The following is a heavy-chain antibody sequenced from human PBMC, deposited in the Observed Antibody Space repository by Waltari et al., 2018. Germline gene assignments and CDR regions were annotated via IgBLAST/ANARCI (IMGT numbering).Heavy chain of an antibody. V-gene: IGHV3-33*06. CDR1: GFTFRRNG. J-gene: IGHJ1*01. CDR3: AKGGEEGLDYYASGSYDTLEH. CDR2: IWYDGSNT. D-gene: IGHD3-10*01. Sequence: QVHLVESGGGVVQPGRSLRLSCAASGFTFRRNGMHWVRQAPGKGLEWVAFIWYDGSNTYYIDSVKGRFTITRDNSKNTVYLQMTSLTAEDAAVYYCAKGGEEGLDYYASGSYDTLEHWGPGTLVTVSS.